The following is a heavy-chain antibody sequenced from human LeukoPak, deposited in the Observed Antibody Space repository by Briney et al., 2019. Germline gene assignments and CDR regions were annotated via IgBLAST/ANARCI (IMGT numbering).Heavy chain of an antibody. CDR1: GDSVSSNSPA. Sequence: SQTLSLTCAISGDSVSSNSPAWNWIRQSPSRGLEWLGRTYYRSKWYNDYAVSVKSRITINPDTSKNQFSLQLNSVTPEDTAVYYCARGGENSGYCFDYWGQGTLVTVSS. V-gene: IGHV6-1*01. CDR2: TYYRSKWYN. CDR3: ARGGENSGYCFDY. J-gene: IGHJ4*02. D-gene: IGHD5-12*01.